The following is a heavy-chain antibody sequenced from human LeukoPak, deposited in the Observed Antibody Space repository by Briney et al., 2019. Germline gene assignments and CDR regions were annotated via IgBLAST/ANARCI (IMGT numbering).Heavy chain of an antibody. J-gene: IGHJ6*03. D-gene: IGHD2-15*01. CDR1: GFTFDEYA. CDR2: ISWNSGSI. CDR3: AKGHCSSSNCFPNYYYYMDV. Sequence: GGSLRLSCAGSGFTFDEYAMHWARQAPGKGLEWVSGISWNSGSIAYADSVKGRFTISRDNDNNVLFLQMSSLRAADTAFYYCAKGHCSSSNCFPNYYYYMDVWGKGTTVTVSS. V-gene: IGHV3-9*01.